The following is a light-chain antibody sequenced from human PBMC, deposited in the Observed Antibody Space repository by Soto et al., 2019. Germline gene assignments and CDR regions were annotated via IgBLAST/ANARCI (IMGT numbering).Light chain of an antibody. Sequence: EIVMTQSPATLSVTPGERATLSCRASQSVSSNLAWYQQKPGQAPRLLMFNASTRATGIPARFSGSGSGTEFTLTITSLQSEDFAVYDCQQFNYWPPLTFGGGTKVEIK. V-gene: IGKV3-15*01. CDR2: NAS. CDR1: QSVSSN. CDR3: QQFNYWPPLT. J-gene: IGKJ4*01.